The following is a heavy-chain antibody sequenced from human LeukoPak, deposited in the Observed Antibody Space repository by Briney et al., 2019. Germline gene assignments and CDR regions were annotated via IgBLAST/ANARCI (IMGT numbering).Heavy chain of an antibody. CDR1: GYTFTSYY. CDR3: ARGDCSSTSCYPPLGWFDP. Sequence: ASVKVSCKASGYTFTSYYMHWVRQAPGQGLEWMVIINPSGGSTSYAQKFQGRVTMTRDTSTSTVYMELSSLRSEDTAVYYCARGDCSSTSCYPPLGWFDPWGQGTLVTVSS. CDR2: INPSGGST. D-gene: IGHD2-2*01. V-gene: IGHV1-46*01. J-gene: IGHJ5*02.